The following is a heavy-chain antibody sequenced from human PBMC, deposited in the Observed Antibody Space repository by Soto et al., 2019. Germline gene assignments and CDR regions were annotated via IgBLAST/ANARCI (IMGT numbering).Heavy chain of an antibody. D-gene: IGHD2-15*01. J-gene: IGHJ3*02. CDR2: ISGSGGST. Sequence: AGGSLRLSCAASGFTFSSYAMSWVRQAPGKGLEWVSAISGSGGSTYYADSVKGRFTISRDNSKNTLYLQMNSLRAEDTAVYYCANKGNDRYCSGGSCSLLDAFDIWGQGTMVTVSS. CDR1: GFTFSSYA. V-gene: IGHV3-23*01. CDR3: ANKGNDRYCSGGSCSLLDAFDI.